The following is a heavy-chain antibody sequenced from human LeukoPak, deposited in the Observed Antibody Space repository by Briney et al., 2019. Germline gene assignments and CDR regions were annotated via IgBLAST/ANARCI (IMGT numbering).Heavy chain of an antibody. CDR1: GFTSAIFG. J-gene: IGHJ3*02. D-gene: IGHD3-3*01. Sequence: GGSMRLASAAYGFTSAIFGLKWVRPAPGKWPGWVSSIDARSGITYYADSVQGRFTISRDNAKESVFLQMNSLRADDTAVYYCARTYDFGRGPPGDAFDNWGPGTLVIVSS. CDR3: ARTYDFGRGPPGDAFDN. CDR2: IDARSGIT. V-gene: IGHV3-48*01.